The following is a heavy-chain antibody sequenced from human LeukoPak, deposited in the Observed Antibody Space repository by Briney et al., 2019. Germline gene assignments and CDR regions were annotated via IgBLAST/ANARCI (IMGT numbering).Heavy chain of an antibody. CDR1: GYTFTSYS. J-gene: IGHJ4*02. V-gene: IGHV1-18*01. CDR2: ISGYNGNT. D-gene: IGHD2-15*01. Sequence: ASVKVSCKTSGYTFTSYSINWVRQAPGQGLEWMGWISGYNGNTNYAQKLQGRVTMTTDTSTSTAYMELRSLRSDDTAVYYCAKDEDAYCSGGSCYKGSDYWGQGTLVTVSS. CDR3: AKDEDAYCSGGSCYKGSDY.